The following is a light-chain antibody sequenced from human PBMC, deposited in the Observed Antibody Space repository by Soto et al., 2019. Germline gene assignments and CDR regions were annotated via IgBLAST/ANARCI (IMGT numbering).Light chain of an antibody. J-gene: IGKJ4*01. V-gene: IGKV1-6*01. CDR1: QGIRND. Sequence: AIQMTQSPPSLSASVRDRVTITCRASQGIRNDLGWYQQKPGKAPKLLIYAESSLQSGVPSRFSGSGSGTDFTLTISSLQPEDFETYYCLQDHNDPLTFGGGTKVEIK. CDR3: LQDHNDPLT. CDR2: AES.